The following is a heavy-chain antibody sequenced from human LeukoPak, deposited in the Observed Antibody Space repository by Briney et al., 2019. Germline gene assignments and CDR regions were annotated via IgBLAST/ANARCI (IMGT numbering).Heavy chain of an antibody. V-gene: IGHV4-39*01. Sequence: PSETLSLTCTVSGGSISSSSYYWGWIRQSPGKGLEWIGSIYYSGSTYYNPSLKSRVTISVDTSKNQFSLKLSSVTAADTAVYYCATQRGTVFVVVNYYCNFDLWGRGTLVTVSS. D-gene: IGHD3-3*01. CDR3: ATQRGTVFVVVNYYCNFDL. CDR2: IYYSGST. J-gene: IGHJ2*01. CDR1: GGSISSSSYY.